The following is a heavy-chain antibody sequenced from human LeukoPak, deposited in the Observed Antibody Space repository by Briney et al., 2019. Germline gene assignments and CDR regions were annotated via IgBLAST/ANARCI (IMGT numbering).Heavy chain of an antibody. V-gene: IGHV3-7*01. Sequence: GGSLRLSCAASGFTFSSYWMSWVRQAPGKGLEWVASIKRGGSVKKYVDSVQGRFTVSRDNTKNSLYLQMNSLRADDTDVSYCGRLSGDITVFELWGQGTLVTVSS. D-gene: IGHD1-20*01. CDR1: GFTFSSYW. CDR2: IKRGGSVK. J-gene: IGHJ4*02. CDR3: GRLSGDITVFEL.